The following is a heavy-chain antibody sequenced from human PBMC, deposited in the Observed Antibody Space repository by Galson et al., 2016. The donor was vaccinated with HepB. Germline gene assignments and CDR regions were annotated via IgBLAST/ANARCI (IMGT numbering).Heavy chain of an antibody. CDR1: GYAYTSYG. Sequence: SVKVSCKASGYAYTSYGINWLRQAPGQGPEWMGWISAANGNTLYAPKFQGRVTLTTDTSTSTAYMELTSLKSDDTAVYYCARSSFGVSNPWGQGTTVIVSS. V-gene: IGHV1-18*01. J-gene: IGHJ6*02. D-gene: IGHD3-3*01. CDR2: ISAANGNT. CDR3: ARSSFGVSNP.